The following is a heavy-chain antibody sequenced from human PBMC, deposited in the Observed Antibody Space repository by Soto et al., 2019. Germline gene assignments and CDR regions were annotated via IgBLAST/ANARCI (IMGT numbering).Heavy chain of an antibody. V-gene: IGHV3-33*01. CDR1: GFTFSSYG. Sequence: XGFLRLSFAASGFTFSSYGMHGVRQAPGKGLEWVAVIWYDGSNKYYADSVKGRFTISRDNSKNTLYLQMNSLRAEDTAVYYCARDSRGLLIWFGELWPSGMDVWGQGTTVTVSS. J-gene: IGHJ6*02. CDR2: IWYDGSNK. D-gene: IGHD3-10*01. CDR3: ARDSRGLLIWFGELWPSGMDV.